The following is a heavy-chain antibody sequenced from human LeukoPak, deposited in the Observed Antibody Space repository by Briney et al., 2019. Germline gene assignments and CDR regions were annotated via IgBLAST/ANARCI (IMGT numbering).Heavy chain of an antibody. D-gene: IGHD3-10*01. V-gene: IGHV3-7*02. CDR1: GFTFSRYW. CDR2: IKEDGSVK. J-gene: IGHJ4*02. Sequence: PGGSLRLSCAASGFTFSRYWMSWVRQAPGKGLEWVANIKEDGSVKYYVESVKGRFTISRDNAKNSLYLQMNSLRAEDTAVYYCAASITMFDYWGQGTLLTVSS. CDR3: AASITMFDY.